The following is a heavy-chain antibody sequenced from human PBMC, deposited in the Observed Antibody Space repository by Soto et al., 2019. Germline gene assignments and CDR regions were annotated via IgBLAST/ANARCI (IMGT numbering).Heavy chain of an antibody. D-gene: IGHD3-10*01. J-gene: IGHJ6*02. Sequence: SETLSLTXSVSGASIRSYYWHWIRQPPGKGLEWIGYVYTSDYTRYSSSLKSRVTISVDTSKGQFYLRLNSVTAADTAVYYCARSAGHTGYFFYYNGMDVWGQGTTVTVS. CDR2: VYTSDYT. V-gene: IGHV4-59*03. CDR1: GASIRSYY. CDR3: ARSAGHTGYFFYYNGMDV.